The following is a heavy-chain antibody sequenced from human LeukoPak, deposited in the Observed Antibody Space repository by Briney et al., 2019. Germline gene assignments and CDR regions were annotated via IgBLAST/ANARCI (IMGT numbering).Heavy chain of an antibody. Sequence: GGSLRLSCAATGFTFSSYGMHWVRQAPGKGLEWMAVISYDGSNKYYADSVKGRFTIYRDNYKNTLYLQMNSLRAEDTAVYYCAKIGYGDYAFVDYWGQGTLVTVSS. J-gene: IGHJ4*02. CDR2: ISYDGSNK. CDR1: GFTFSSYG. D-gene: IGHD4-17*01. CDR3: AKIGYGDYAFVDY. V-gene: IGHV3-30*18.